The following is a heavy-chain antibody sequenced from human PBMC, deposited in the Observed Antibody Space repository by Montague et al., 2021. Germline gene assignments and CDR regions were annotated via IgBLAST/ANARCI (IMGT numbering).Heavy chain of an antibody. CDR3: ARNLASAAPRAFDI. D-gene: IGHD6-13*01. J-gene: IGHJ3*02. CDR1: GFSFSSYW. V-gene: IGHV3-74*01. Sequence: SLRLSCAASGFSFSSYWMHWARQAPGKGLLWVSRITLDGSSTTFADSVKGRFTTSRDNAKATLYLQMNSLRVEDTAVYYCARNLASAAPRAFDIWGQGTMVTVSS. CDR2: ITLDGSST.